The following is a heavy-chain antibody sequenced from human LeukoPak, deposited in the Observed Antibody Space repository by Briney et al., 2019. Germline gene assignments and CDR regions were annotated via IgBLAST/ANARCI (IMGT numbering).Heavy chain of an antibody. Sequence: SETLSLTCAVSGGSISSSNWWSWVRQPPGKGLEWIGEIYHSGSTNYNPSRKSRVTISVDKSKNQFSLKLSSVTAADTAVYYCARVSPHTIVAADYWGQGTLVTVSS. D-gene: IGHD5-12*01. CDR1: GGSISSSNW. V-gene: IGHV4-4*02. CDR3: ARVSPHTIVAADY. CDR2: IYHSGST. J-gene: IGHJ4*02.